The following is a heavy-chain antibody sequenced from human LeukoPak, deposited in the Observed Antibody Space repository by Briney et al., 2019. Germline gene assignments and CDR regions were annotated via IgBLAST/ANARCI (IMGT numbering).Heavy chain of an antibody. D-gene: IGHD3-3*01. Sequence: GGSLRLSCGASGFTFSTYCMSWVRQAPGKGLEWVSGMSDMGTNTYYADSVKGRFTISRDNSKNTLYLQMNSLRAEDTAVYYCAKVASNTIFGAVTKTKGWFDSWGQGTLVTVSS. CDR1: GFTFSTYC. J-gene: IGHJ5*01. CDR3: AKVASNTIFGAVTKTKGWFDS. CDR2: MSDMGTNT. V-gene: IGHV3-23*01.